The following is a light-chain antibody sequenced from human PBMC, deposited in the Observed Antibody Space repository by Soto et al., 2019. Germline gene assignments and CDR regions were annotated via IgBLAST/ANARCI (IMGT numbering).Light chain of an antibody. Sequence: DIQMTQSPSSLSASVGDRVTISCRASQPISTNLNWYQQKPGKTPHLFIYGASNLQSGVPSRFTGSGSGPDFTLTLCNLQPDDFATYYCQPSYGTFGPGTKVDI. CDR1: QPISTN. V-gene: IGKV1-39*01. J-gene: IGKJ3*01. CDR2: GAS. CDR3: QPSYGT.